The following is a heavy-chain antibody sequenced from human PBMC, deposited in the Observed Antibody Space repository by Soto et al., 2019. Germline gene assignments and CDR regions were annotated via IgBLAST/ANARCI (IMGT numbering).Heavy chain of an antibody. D-gene: IGHD3-22*01. V-gene: IGHV1-69*13. Sequence: GASVKVSCKASGGTFSSYAISWVRQAPGQGLEWMGGIIPIFGTANYAQKFQGRVTITADESTSTAYMELSSLRSEDTAVYYCARAYYYDSSGYYLYYFDYWGQGTLVTVSS. J-gene: IGHJ4*02. CDR1: GGTFSSYA. CDR2: IIPIFGTA. CDR3: ARAYYYDSSGYYLYYFDY.